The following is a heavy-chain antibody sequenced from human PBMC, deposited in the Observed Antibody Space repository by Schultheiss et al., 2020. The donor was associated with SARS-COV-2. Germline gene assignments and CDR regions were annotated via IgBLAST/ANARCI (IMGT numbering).Heavy chain of an antibody. CDR2: ISSSSSYI. V-gene: IGHV3-21*04. Sequence: GESLKISCAASGFTFSSYSMNWVRQAPGKGLEWVSSISSSSSYIYYADSVKGRFTISRDNAKNSLYLQMNSLRAEDTAVYYCARAYCSSTSCYLLGYHYMDVWGKGTTVTVSS. CDR3: ARAYCSSTSCYLLGYHYMDV. J-gene: IGHJ6*03. D-gene: IGHD2-2*01. CDR1: GFTFSSYS.